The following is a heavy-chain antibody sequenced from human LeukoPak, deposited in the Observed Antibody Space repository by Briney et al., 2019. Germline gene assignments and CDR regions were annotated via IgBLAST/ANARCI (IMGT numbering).Heavy chain of an antibody. V-gene: IGHV6-1*01. CDR1: GDSVSSNSAA. CDR2: TYYRSKWYN. D-gene: IGHD3-22*01. CDR3: AKSWYYYDSSGYPYYYYGMDV. J-gene: IGHJ6*02. Sequence: SQTLSLTCAISGDSVSSNSAAWNWITQSPSRGLEWLGRTYYRSKWYNDYAVSVKSRITIHPDTSKNQFSLQLNSVTPEDTAVYYCAKSWYYYDSSGYPYYYYGMDVWGQGTTVTVSS.